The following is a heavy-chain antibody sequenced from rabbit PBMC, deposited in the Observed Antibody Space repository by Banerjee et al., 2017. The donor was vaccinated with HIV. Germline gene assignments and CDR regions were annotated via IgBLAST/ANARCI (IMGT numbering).Heavy chain of an antibody. CDR1: GFSFSSGYY. Sequence: QSLEESGGGLVQPEGSLTLTCTASGFSFSSGYYMCWVRQAPGKGLEWIACIYAGSTGTTHYASWAKGRFTISKTSSTTVTLQMTSLTAADTATYFCARGAGIHYADLWGTGTLVTVS. CDR3: ARGAGIHYADL. J-gene: IGHJ4*01. CDR2: IYAGSTGTT. V-gene: IGHV1S40*01. D-gene: IGHD4-2*01.